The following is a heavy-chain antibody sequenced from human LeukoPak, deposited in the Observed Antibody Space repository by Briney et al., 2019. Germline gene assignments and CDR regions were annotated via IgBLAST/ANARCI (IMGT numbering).Heavy chain of an antibody. CDR2: ISAYNGNT. CDR3: ARGYCSSTSCYQADWFDP. J-gene: IGHJ5*02. Sequence: ASVKVSCKASGYTFTSYGISWVRQAPGQGLEWMGWISAYNGNTNYAQKLQGRVTMTTDTSTSTAYMELRSLRSDDTAVYYCARGYCSSTSCYQADWFDPWGQGTLVTVSS. CDR1: GYTFTSYG. V-gene: IGHV1-18*01. D-gene: IGHD2-2*01.